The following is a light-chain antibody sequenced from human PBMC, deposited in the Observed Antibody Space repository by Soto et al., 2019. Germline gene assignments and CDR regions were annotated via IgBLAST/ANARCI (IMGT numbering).Light chain of an antibody. CDR2: AAS. CDR1: QSLNRW. Sequence: DIEMSQAPSSLSASVGDRVTITCRASQSLNRWLAWYQQKPGKAPKLLIYAASSLQSGVPSRFSGSGSGTDFTLTISSLQPEDFATDYCQQANSPWTFGQGTKVDIK. J-gene: IGKJ1*01. CDR3: QQANSPWT. V-gene: IGKV1-12*01.